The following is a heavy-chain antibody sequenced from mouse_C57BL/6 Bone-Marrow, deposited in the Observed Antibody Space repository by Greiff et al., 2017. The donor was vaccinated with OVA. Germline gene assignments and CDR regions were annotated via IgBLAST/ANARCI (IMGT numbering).Heavy chain of an antibody. CDR3: ARDDRMVGAMDY. D-gene: IGHD1-1*02. CDR1: GFTFSDYG. Sequence: EVKVVESGGGLVKPGGSLKLSCAASGFTFSDYGMHWVRQAPEKGLEWVAYISSGSSTIYYADTVKGRFTISRDNAKNTLFLQMTSLRSEDTAMYYWARDDRMVGAMDYWGQGTSVTVSS. J-gene: IGHJ4*01. CDR2: ISSGSSTI. V-gene: IGHV5-17*01.